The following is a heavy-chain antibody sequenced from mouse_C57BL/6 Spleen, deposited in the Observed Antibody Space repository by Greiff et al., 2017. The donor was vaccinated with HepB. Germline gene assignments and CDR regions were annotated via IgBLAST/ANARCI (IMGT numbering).Heavy chain of an antibody. J-gene: IGHJ3*01. CDR3: ARPRYDYDVTWFAY. V-gene: IGHV1-42*01. Sequence: DVKLVESGPELVKPGASVKISCKASGYSFTGYYMNWVKQSPEKSLEWIGEINPSTGGTTYNQKFKAKATLTVDKSSSTAYMQLKSLTSEDSAVYYCARPRYDYDVTWFAYWGQGTLVTVSA. CDR1: GYSFTGYY. CDR2: INPSTGGT. D-gene: IGHD2-4*01.